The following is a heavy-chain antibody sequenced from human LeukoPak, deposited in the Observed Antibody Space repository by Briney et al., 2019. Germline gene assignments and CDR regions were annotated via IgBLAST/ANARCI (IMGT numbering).Heavy chain of an antibody. Sequence: PGGSLRLSCAASGFTFSSYSMNWVRQALGKGLEWVSSISSSSSYIYYADSVRGRFTISRDNAKNSLYLQMNSLRAEDTAVYYCARDLGGDYFDYWVQGTLVGVSS. CDR1: GFTFSSYS. CDR2: ISSSSSYI. J-gene: IGHJ4*02. CDR3: ARDLGGDYFDY. V-gene: IGHV3-21*01. D-gene: IGHD1-26*01.